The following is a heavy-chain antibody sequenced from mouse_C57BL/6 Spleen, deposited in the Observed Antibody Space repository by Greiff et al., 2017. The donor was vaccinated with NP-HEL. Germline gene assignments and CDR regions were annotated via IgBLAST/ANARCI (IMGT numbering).Heavy chain of an antibody. Sequence: VQLQQPGAELVRPGSSVKLSCKASGYTFTSYWMDWVKQRPGQGLEWIGNIYPSDSETHYNQKFKDKATLTVDKSSSTAYLQLSSLTSEDSAVYYCARGGARGAMDYWGQGPSVTVSS. CDR1: GYTFTSYW. J-gene: IGHJ4*01. CDR3: ARGGARGAMDY. CDR2: IYPSDSET. V-gene: IGHV1-61*01.